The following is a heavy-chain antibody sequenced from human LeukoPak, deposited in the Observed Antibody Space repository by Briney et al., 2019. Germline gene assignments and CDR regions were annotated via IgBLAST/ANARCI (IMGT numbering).Heavy chain of an antibody. V-gene: IGHV4-59*01. Sequence: SETLSLTCTVTGGSTSDYYWNWIRQPPGKGLEWIGYIYYRGTTNYNPSLNSRVTISLDSSKNQFSLRLNSVTAADTAIYYCARGPPRTGRERYFDYWGQGTLVSVSS. CDR3: ARGPPRTGRERYFDY. CDR1: GGSTSDYY. CDR2: IYYRGTT. D-gene: IGHD1-1*01. J-gene: IGHJ4*02.